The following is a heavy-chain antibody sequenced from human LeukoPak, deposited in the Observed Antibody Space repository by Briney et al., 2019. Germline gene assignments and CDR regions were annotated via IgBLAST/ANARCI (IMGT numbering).Heavy chain of an antibody. J-gene: IGHJ4*02. CDR1: GYSFTSYW. V-gene: IGHV5-51*01. CDR3: AGRITMVRGVLTSIDY. D-gene: IGHD3-10*01. Sequence: GESLKISCKGSGYSFTSYWIGWVRQMPGKGLEWMGNIYPGYSDTRYSPSFQGQVTISADKSISTAYLQWSSLKASDTAMYYCAGRITMVRGVLTSIDYWGQGTLVTVSS. CDR2: IYPGYSDT.